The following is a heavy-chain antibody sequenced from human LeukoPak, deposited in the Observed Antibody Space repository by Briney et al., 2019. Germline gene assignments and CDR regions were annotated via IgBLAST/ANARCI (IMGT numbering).Heavy chain of an antibody. V-gene: IGHV3-15*01. J-gene: IGHJ4*02. D-gene: IGHD2-15*01. CDR1: GFTFSNAW. Sequence: GGSLRLSCAASGFTFSNAWMSWVRQAPGKGLEWVGRIKSRTDGGTTDYAAPVKGRFTISRDDSKNTLYLQMNSLKTEDTAVYYCTTEGVVVVVAATLADYWGQGTLVTVSS. CDR3: TTEGVVVVVAATLADY. CDR2: IKSRTDGGTT.